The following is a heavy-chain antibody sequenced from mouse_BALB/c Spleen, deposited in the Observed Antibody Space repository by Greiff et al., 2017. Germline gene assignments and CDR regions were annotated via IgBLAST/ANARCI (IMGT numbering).Heavy chain of an antibody. D-gene: IGHD1-1*01. CDR1: GFTFSSYG. J-gene: IGHJ4*01. Sequence: EVKLVESGGGLVQPGGSLKLSCAASGFTFSSYGMSWVRQTPDKRLELVATINSNGGSTYYPDSVKGRFTISTDNAKNTLYLQMSSLKSEDTAMYYCARDRAVVATDAMDYWGQGTSVTVAS. CDR2: INSNGGST. CDR3: ARDRAVVATDAMDY. V-gene: IGHV5-6-3*01.